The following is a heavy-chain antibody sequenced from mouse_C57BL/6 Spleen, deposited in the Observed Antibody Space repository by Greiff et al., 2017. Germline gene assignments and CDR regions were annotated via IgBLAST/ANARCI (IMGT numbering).Heavy chain of an antibody. CDR2: ISSGGDYI. CDR3: TRERDYGDYYAMDY. Sequence: EVKLVESGEGLVKPGGSLKLSCAASGFTFSSSAMSWVRQTPEKRLEWVAYISSGGDYIYYADTVKGRFTISRDNARNTLYLQMSSLKSEDTAMYYCTRERDYGDYYAMDYWGQGTSVTVSS. V-gene: IGHV5-9-1*02. CDR1: GFTFSSSA. D-gene: IGHD2-4*01. J-gene: IGHJ4*01.